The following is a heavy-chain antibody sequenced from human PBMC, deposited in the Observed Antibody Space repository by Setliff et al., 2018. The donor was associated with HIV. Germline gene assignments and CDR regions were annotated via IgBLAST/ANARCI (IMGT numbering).Heavy chain of an antibody. CDR2: TFHRSKWYS. CDR1: GDSVSNYSAA. CDR3: ARSITTAGTVFDY. D-gene: IGHD6-13*01. Sequence: PSQTLSLTCVISGDSVSNYSAAWNWIRQSPSRGLEWLGRTFHRSKWYSDYAESGRSRITINPDTSKNQLSLQLHSVTPEDTAVYYCARSITTAGTVFDYWGQGTLVTVSS. V-gene: IGHV6-1*01. J-gene: IGHJ4*02.